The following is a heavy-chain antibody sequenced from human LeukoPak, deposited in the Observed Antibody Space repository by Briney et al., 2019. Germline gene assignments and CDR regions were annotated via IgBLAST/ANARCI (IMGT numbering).Heavy chain of an antibody. J-gene: IGHJ3*02. CDR2: ISSSSSYI. Sequence: GGSLRLSCAASGFTFSSYSMNWVRQAPGKGLEWVSSISSSSSYIYYADSVKGRFTISRDNAKNSLYLQMNSLRAEDTAVYYCARDLRVGFGELFPFDIWGQGTMVTVSS. V-gene: IGHV3-21*01. CDR3: ARDLRVGFGELFPFDI. CDR1: GFTFSSYS. D-gene: IGHD3-10*01.